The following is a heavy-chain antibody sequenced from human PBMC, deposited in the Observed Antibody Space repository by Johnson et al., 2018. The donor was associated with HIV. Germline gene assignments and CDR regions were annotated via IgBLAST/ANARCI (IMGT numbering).Heavy chain of an antibody. CDR3: AREPRIAAFRDAFDI. D-gene: IGHD6-6*01. CDR2: ISWNSGSV. V-gene: IGHV3-9*01. J-gene: IGHJ3*02. Sequence: VQLVESGGGLVQPGRSLRLSCAASGFTFDDYAMHWVRQAPGKGLEWVSGISWNSGSVAYADSVKGRFTISRDNSKNTLYLQMNSLRAEDTAVYYCAREPRIAAFRDAFDIWGQGTTVTVTS. CDR1: GFTFDDYA.